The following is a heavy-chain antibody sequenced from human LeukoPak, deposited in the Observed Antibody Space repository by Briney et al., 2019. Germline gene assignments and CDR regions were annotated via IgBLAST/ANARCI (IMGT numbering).Heavy chain of an antibody. CDR1: GYTFTNYW. CDR3: ARREGTWSYSY. CDR2: IYPGDSDT. V-gene: IGHV5-51*01. J-gene: IGHJ4*02. Sequence: GESLKISCKGSGYTFTNYWIGWVRQMPGKGLDFMGIIYPGDSDTRYSPSFQGQVTISADRSITTAYLQWSSLKASDTAMYYCARREGTWSYSYWGQGTLVTVSS. D-gene: IGHD3-10*01.